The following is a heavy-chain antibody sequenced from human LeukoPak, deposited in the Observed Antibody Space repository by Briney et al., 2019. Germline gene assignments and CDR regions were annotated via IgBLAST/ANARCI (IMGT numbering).Heavy chain of an antibody. CDR3: ARGGGRSVAGTFDY. D-gene: IGHD6-19*01. J-gene: IGHJ4*02. Sequence: GESLKISCKASGYSFTTDWIGWVRQMPGKGLEWMGIIYPGDSDTRYCPSFQGQVTISVDTSINTAYLQWSSLKASDTAVYYCARGGGRSVAGTFDYWGQGTLVTVSS. CDR1: GYSFTTDW. CDR2: IYPGDSDT. V-gene: IGHV5-51*01.